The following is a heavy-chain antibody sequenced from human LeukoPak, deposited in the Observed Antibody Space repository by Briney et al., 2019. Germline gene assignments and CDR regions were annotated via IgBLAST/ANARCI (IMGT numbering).Heavy chain of an antibody. Sequence: ASVKVSCKASGYTFTSYYLHWVRQAPGEGLEWMGIINPSGGSTSYAQKFQGRVTMTRDMSISTAYMELSRLRSDDTAVYYCARDYQGILTGYYRRLDYWGQGTLVTVSS. J-gene: IGHJ4*02. CDR3: ARDYQGILTGYYRRLDY. V-gene: IGHV1-46*01. CDR1: GYTFTSYY. D-gene: IGHD3-9*01. CDR2: INPSGGST.